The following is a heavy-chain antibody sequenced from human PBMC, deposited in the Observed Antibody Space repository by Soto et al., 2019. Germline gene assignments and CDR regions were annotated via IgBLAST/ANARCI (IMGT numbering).Heavy chain of an antibody. J-gene: IGHJ4*03. D-gene: IGHD2-2*01. CDR3: ARACSSNSCYDVFDY. CDR1: GGSISSYY. CDR2: IYTSGST. V-gene: IGHV4-4*07. Sequence: SETLSLTCTVSGGSISSYYWSWIRQPAGKGLEWIGRIYTSGSTNYNPSLKSRVTMSVDTSKNQFSLKLSSVTAADTAVYYCARACSSNSCYDVFDYWGHGTLVTVSS.